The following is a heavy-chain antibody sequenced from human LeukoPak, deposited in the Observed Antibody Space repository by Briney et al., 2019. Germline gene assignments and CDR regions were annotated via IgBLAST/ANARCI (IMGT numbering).Heavy chain of an antibody. CDR3: ARGQQLFDY. J-gene: IGHJ4*02. CDR1: GGSIGSYY. CDR2: IYYSGST. V-gene: IGHV4-59*01. Sequence: SETLSLTCTVSGGSIGSYYWSWIRQPPGKGLEWIGYIYYSGSTNYNPSLKSRVTISVDTSKNQFSLKLSSVTAADTAVYYCARGQQLFDYWGQGTLVTVSS. D-gene: IGHD5-18*01.